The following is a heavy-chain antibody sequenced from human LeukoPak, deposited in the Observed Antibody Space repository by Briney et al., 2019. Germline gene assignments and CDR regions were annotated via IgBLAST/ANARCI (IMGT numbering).Heavy chain of an antibody. CDR3: AKDVVPYSRIYNWFDP. D-gene: IGHD6-13*01. V-gene: IGHV3-73*01. Sequence: GGSLRLSCAASGFTFSGSAMHWVRQASGKGLEWVGRIRSKANSYATAYAASVKGRFTISRDNSKNTLYLQMNSLRAEDTAVYYCAKDVVPYSRIYNWFDPWGQGTLVTVSS. CDR2: IRSKANSYAT. J-gene: IGHJ5*02. CDR1: GFTFSGSA.